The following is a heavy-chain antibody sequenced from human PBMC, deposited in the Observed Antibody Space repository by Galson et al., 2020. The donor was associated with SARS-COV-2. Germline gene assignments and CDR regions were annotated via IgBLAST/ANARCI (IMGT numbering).Heavy chain of an antibody. Sequence: TLSLTYPVPGGSLSRGRYYWSWLRQPAGKGLERTGRIYTRGTTNYNPSLKSRVTISVDTSKNQFSLKLSAVTAADTAVYYCAREVRFGGLFSYYGMDVWGQGTTVTVSS. CDR2: IYTRGTT. V-gene: IGHV4-61*02. CDR3: AREVRFGGLFSYYGMDV. CDR1: GGSLSRGRYY. J-gene: IGHJ6*02. D-gene: IGHD3-10*01.